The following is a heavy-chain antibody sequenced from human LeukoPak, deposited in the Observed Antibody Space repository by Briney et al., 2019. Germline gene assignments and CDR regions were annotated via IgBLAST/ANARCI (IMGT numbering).Heavy chain of an antibody. V-gene: IGHV1-69*13. D-gene: IGHD4-17*01. CDR3: ARGHGDYIYYYGMDV. CDR2: IIPIFGTA. Sequence: SVKVSCKASGGTFSSYAISWVRQAPGQGLEWMGGIIPIFGTANYAQKIQGRVTITADESTSTAYMELSSLRSEDTAVYYCARGHGDYIYYYGMDVWGQGTTVTVSS. J-gene: IGHJ6*02. CDR1: GGTFSSYA.